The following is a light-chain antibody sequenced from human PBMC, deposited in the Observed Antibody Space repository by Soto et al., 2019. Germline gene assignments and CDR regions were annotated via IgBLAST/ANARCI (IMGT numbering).Light chain of an antibody. CDR3: QSHDSSLSGHVV. CDR1: SSNIGAGYD. V-gene: IGLV1-40*01. Sequence: QSVLTPPPSVSGAPGQRVTISCTGSSSNIGAGYDVHWYQQLPGTAPKLLIYGNSNRPSGVPDRFSGSKSGTSASLAITGLQAEDEADYYCQSHDSSLSGHVVFGGGTKVTVL. J-gene: IGLJ2*01. CDR2: GNS.